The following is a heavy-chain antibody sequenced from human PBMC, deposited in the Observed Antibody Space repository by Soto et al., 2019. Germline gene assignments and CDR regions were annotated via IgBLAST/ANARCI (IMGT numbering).Heavy chain of an antibody. V-gene: IGHV4-31*03. CDR2: IYYSGST. Sequence: SETLSLTCTVSGGSISRGGYYWSWIRQHPGKGLEWIGYIYYSGSTYYNPSLKSRVTISVDTSKNQFSLKLSSVTAADTAVYYCARGADYDILTDTFLDYWGQGTLVTVSS. J-gene: IGHJ4*02. CDR1: GGSISRGGYY. D-gene: IGHD3-9*01. CDR3: ARGADYDILTDTFLDY.